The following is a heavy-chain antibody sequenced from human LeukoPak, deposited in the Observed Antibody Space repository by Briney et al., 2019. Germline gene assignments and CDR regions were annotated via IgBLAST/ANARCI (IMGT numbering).Heavy chain of an antibody. D-gene: IGHD3-22*01. CDR1: GGSISSYY. V-gene: IGHV4-59*01. Sequence: SETLSLTCTVSGGSISSYYWSWIRQPPGKGLEWIGYIYYSGSTNYHPSLKSRVTISVDTSKNQFSLKLSSVTAADTAVYYCARDRATYYYDSSGYYYVSSDAFDIWGQGTMVTVSS. CDR2: IYYSGST. J-gene: IGHJ3*02. CDR3: ARDRATYYYDSSGYYYVSSDAFDI.